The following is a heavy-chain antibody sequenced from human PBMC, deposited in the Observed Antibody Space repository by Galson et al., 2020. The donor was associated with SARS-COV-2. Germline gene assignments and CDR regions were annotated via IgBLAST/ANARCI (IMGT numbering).Heavy chain of an antibody. CDR2: INHSGST. CDR3: ARRTPVLIRDTDY. Sequence: SETLSLTCAVYGGSFRDYFWTWIRQPPGKGLEWIGEINHSGSTNCNPSLKSRVTISVDTSKNQFSLKVTSVTAADTAVYYCARRTPVLIRDTDYWGQGTLVTVSS. D-gene: IGHD2-8*01. J-gene: IGHJ4*02. V-gene: IGHV4-34*01. CDR1: GGSFRDYF.